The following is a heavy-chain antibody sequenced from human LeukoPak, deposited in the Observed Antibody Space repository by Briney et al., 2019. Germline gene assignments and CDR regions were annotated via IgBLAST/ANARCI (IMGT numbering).Heavy chain of an antibody. Sequence: GGSLRLSCAASGFTFSSYAMSWVGQAPGKGLEWVSAISGSGGSTYYADSVKGRFTISRDNSKNTLYLQMNSLRAEDTAVYYCARGMGAAGSSQFDYWGQGTLVTVSS. J-gene: IGHJ4*02. D-gene: IGHD3-10*01. CDR1: GFTFSSYA. CDR2: ISGSGGST. V-gene: IGHV3-23*01. CDR3: ARGMGAAGSSQFDY.